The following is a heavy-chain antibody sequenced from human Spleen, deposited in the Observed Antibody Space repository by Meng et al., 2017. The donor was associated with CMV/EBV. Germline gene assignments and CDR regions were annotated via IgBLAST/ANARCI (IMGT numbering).Heavy chain of an antibody. CDR3: ARGLVGYFDY. J-gene: IGHJ4*02. Sequence: GGSLRLSCAASGFTLSSYSMNWVRQAPGKGPEWVAVISNDASKKYYADSVKGRFTISRDDSKNAVFLQMISLRPEDTAVYYCARGLVGYFDYWGQGTLVTVSS. D-gene: IGHD1-26*01. V-gene: IGHV3-30*03. CDR1: GFTLSSYS. CDR2: ISNDASKK.